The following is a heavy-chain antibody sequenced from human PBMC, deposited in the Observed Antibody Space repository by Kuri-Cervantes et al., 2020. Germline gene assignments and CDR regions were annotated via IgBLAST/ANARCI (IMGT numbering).Heavy chain of an antibody. Sequence: ASVKVSCKASGYTFTGYYMHWVRQAPGQGLEWMGWINPNSGNTGYAQKFQGRVTMTRNTSISTAYMELSSLRSEDTAVYYCARVEPIFCSSTSCYVRDWGQGTLVTVSS. V-gene: IGHV1-8*02. CDR1: GYTFTGYY. J-gene: IGHJ4*02. CDR3: ARVEPIFCSSTSCYVRD. D-gene: IGHD2-2*01. CDR2: INPNSGNT.